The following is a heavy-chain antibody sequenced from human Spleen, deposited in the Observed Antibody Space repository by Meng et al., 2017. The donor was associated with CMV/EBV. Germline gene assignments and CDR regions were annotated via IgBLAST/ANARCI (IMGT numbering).Heavy chain of an antibody. V-gene: IGHV1-8*01. J-gene: IGHJ3*02. Sequence: YTFTSYDINWVRQATGQGLEWMGWMNPNSGNTGYAQKFQGRVTMTRNTSISTAYMELSSLRSEDTAVYYCAVEGNYGDYVHDAFDIWGQGTMVTVSS. CDR3: AVEGNYGDYVHDAFDI. CDR2: MNPNSGNT. D-gene: IGHD4-17*01. CDR1: YTFTSYD.